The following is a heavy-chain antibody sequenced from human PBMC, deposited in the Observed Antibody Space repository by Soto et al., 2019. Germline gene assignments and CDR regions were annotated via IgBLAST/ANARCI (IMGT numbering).Heavy chain of an antibody. Sequence: QSQTLSLTCAVSGGSISSSNWWSWVRQPPGKGLEWIGEIYHSGSTNYNPSLKSRVTISVDKSKNQFSLKLSSVTAADTAVYYCARDREGSSSGGFDYWGQGTLVTVSS. CDR1: GGSISSSNW. CDR3: ARDREGSSSGGFDY. CDR2: IYHSGST. D-gene: IGHD6-6*01. V-gene: IGHV4-4*02. J-gene: IGHJ4*02.